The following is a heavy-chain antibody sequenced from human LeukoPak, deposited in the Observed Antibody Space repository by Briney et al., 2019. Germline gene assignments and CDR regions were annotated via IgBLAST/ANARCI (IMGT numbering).Heavy chain of an antibody. V-gene: IGHV3-23*01. D-gene: IGHD3-16*02. CDR2: ISGSGGST. CDR1: GFTFDYHG. Sequence: GGSLRLSCAASGFTFDYHGMTWVRQIPGKGLEWVSAISGSGGSTYYADSVKGRFTISRDNSKNTLYLQMNSLRAEDTAVYYCARVRPYDYVWGSYRPLDYWGQGTLVTVSS. J-gene: IGHJ4*02. CDR3: ARVRPYDYVWGSYRPLDY.